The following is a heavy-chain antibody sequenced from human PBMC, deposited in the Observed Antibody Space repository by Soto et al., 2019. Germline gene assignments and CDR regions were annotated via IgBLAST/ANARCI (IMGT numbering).Heavy chain of an antibody. CDR3: ARVYSGSYSDY. CDR1: GGSIRSNNR. V-gene: IGHV4-4*02. D-gene: IGHD1-26*01. Sequence: TLSLTCAVSGGSIRSNNRWSWVRQPPGKGLEWIGEIFQSGSTNYNPSLKTRVTISVDKSKNQFSLKLSSVTAADTAVYYCARVYSGSYSDYWGQGTLVTVSS. CDR2: IFQSGST. J-gene: IGHJ4*02.